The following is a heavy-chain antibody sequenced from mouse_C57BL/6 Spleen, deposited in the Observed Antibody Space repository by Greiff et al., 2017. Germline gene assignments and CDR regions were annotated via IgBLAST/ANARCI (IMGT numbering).Heavy chain of an antibody. CDR2: INPNNGGT. CDR3: ARTGGGSSLYYFDY. J-gene: IGHJ2*01. CDR1: GYTFTDYN. V-gene: IGHV1-18*01. Sequence: EVQLQQSGPELVKPGASVKIPCKASGYTFTDYNMDWVKQSHGKSLEWIGDINPNNGGTIYNQKFKGKATLTVDKSSSTAYMELRSLTSEDTAVYYCARTGGGSSLYYFDYWGQGTTLTVSS. D-gene: IGHD1-1*01.